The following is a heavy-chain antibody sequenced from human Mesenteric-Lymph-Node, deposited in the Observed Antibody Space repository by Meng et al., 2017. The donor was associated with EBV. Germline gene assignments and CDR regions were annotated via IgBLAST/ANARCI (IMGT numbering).Heavy chain of an antibody. CDR1: GYIFSHYG. V-gene: IGHV1-18*01. CDR2: IYTFNDDT. D-gene: IGHD6-6*01. Sequence: QVQFVQSGAEVKKPGDSVKVSCKTSGYIFSHYGIDWVRQAPGQGLEWMGWIYTFNDDTIYAESFQDRVTLTTDTSTSTVYMELKSLRSDDTAVYYCARTYSSTSHFDYWGQGSLVTVSS. J-gene: IGHJ4*02. CDR3: ARTYSSTSHFDY.